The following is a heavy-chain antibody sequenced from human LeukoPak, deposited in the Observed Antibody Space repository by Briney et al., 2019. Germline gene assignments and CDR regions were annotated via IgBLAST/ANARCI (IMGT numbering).Heavy chain of an antibody. CDR1: GYTFTSYD. CDR2: KNPNSGNT. CDR3: ARGEYSSSLYYYYYMDV. Sequence: GASVKVSCKASGYTFTSYDINWVRQATGQGLEWMGWKNPNSGNTGYAQKFQGRVTMTRNTSISTAYMELSSLRSEDTAVYYCARGEYSSSLYYYYYMDVWGKGTTVTVSS. V-gene: IGHV1-8*01. D-gene: IGHD6-6*01. J-gene: IGHJ6*03.